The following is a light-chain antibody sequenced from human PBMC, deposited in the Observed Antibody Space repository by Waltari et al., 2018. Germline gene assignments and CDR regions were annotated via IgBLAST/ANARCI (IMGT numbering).Light chain of an antibody. J-gene: IGLJ3*02. CDR2: TNN. CDR3: AAWDDSLNGVV. V-gene: IGLV1-44*01. Sequence: QSVLTQPPSASGTPGQRVTISCSGSRSNIGINSVNWYQQLPGTAPKLLIYTNNQRPSGVPGRVSGSRSGTSASLAISGLQSEDEADYYCAAWDDSLNGVVFGGGTKLTVL. CDR1: RSNIGINS.